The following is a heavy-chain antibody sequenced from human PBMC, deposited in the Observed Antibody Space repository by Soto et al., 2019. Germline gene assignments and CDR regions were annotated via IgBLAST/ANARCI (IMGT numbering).Heavy chain of an antibody. J-gene: IGHJ4*02. CDR1: GGSISSYY. Sequence: SETLSLTCTVSGGSISSYYWSWIRQPAGKGLEWIGRIYTSGSTNYNPSLKSRVTMSVDTSKNQFSLKLSSVTAADTAVYYCASLGNHYYDSSGYRDYFDYWGQGTLVTVSS. CDR3: ASLGNHYYDSSGYRDYFDY. CDR2: IYTSGST. V-gene: IGHV4-4*07. D-gene: IGHD3-22*01.